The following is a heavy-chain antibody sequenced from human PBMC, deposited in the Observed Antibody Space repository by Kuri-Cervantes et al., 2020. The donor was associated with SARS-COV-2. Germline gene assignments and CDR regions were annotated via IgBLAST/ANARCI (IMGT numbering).Heavy chain of an antibody. CDR1: GGSFSGYY. CDR3: ATRPELVGATNGY. D-gene: IGHD1-26*01. V-gene: IGHV4-34*01. CDR2: INHSGST. Sequence: GSLRLSCAVYGGSFSGYYWSWIRQPPGKGLEWIGEINHSGSTNYNPSLKSRVTISVDTSKNQFSLKLSSVTAADTAVYYCATRPELVGATNGYWGQGTLVTASS. J-gene: IGHJ4*02.